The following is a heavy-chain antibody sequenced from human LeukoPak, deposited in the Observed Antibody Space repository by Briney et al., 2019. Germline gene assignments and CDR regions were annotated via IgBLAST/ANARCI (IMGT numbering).Heavy chain of an antibody. CDR2: IYSGGST. J-gene: IGHJ3*02. Sequence: PGGSLRLSCAASGFTVSINYMSWVRQAPGKGLEWVSVIYSGGSTYYADSVKGRFTISRDNSKNTLYLQMNNLRAEDTAMYYCAKDTSIVVTTDAFDIWGQGTMVTVSS. CDR1: GFTVSINY. V-gene: IGHV3-66*01. D-gene: IGHD3-22*01. CDR3: AKDTSIVVTTDAFDI.